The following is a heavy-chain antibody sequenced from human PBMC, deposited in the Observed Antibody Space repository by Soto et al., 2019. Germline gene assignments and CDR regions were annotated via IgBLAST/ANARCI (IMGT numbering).Heavy chain of an antibody. CDR1: GVTVSSNY. CDR2: IYSGGST. CDR3: ARALWGSIIVYSFDY. V-gene: IGHV3-53*04. D-gene: IGHD3-16*01. Sequence: GGSLRLTCAASGVTVSSNYMSWVRQAPGKGLEWVSVIYSGGSTYYADSVKGRFTISRHNSKNTLYLQMHSLRAEDTAVNSCARALWGSIIVYSFDYWGQGTLVTVSS. J-gene: IGHJ4*01.